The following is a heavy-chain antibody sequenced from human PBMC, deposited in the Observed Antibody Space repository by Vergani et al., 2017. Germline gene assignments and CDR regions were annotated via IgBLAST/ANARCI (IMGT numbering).Heavy chain of an antibody. J-gene: IGHJ4*02. Sequence: QVKLQESGPGLVKPSQTLSLTCTVSGGSISSGSYYWSWIRQPAGKGLEWIGRIYTSGSTNYNPSLKSRVTISVDTSKNQFSLKLSSVTAADTAVYYCARVTGYSSGWYFDYWGQGTLVTVSS. CDR3: ARVTGYSSGWYFDY. CDR1: GGSISSGSYY. V-gene: IGHV4-61*02. D-gene: IGHD6-19*01. CDR2: IYTSGST.